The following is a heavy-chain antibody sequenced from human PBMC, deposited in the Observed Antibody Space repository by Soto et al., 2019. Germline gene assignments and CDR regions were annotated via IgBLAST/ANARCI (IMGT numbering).Heavy chain of an antibody. Sequence: GGSLRLSCAASGFTFSSYAMSWVRQAPGKGLEWVSAISGSGGSTYYADSVKGRFTISRDNSKNTLYLQMNSLRAEDTAVYYCAKDLRVPRYCSGGSCYFPLDYWGQGTLVTFSS. CDR3: AKDLRVPRYCSGGSCYFPLDY. J-gene: IGHJ4*02. D-gene: IGHD2-15*01. CDR2: ISGSGGST. V-gene: IGHV3-23*01. CDR1: GFTFSSYA.